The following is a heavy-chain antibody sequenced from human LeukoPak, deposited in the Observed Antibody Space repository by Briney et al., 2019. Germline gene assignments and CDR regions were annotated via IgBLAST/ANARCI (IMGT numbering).Heavy chain of an antibody. V-gene: IGHV4-4*07. CDR3: ARARHDYYYYMDV. CDR1: GGSVSDYY. Sequence: SETLSLTCTISGGSVSDYYWSWIRQPAGKGLEWIGRIYTSGSTNYNPSLKSRVTISVDTSKNQFSLKLSSVTAADTAVYYCARARHDYYYYMDVWGKGTTVTISS. J-gene: IGHJ6*03. CDR2: IYTSGST.